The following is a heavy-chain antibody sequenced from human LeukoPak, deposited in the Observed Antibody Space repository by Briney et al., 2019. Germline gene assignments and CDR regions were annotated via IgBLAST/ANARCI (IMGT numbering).Heavy chain of an antibody. CDR3: ARQAATATQFDY. Sequence: SQTLSLTCTVSGGSISSGDYYWSWIRQPPGKGLEWIGEINHSGSTNYNPSLKSRVTISVDTSKNQFSLKLSSVTAADTAVYYCARQAATATQFDYWGQGTLVTVSS. D-gene: IGHD2-15*01. V-gene: IGHV4-30-4*01. CDR1: GGSISSGDYY. J-gene: IGHJ4*02. CDR2: INHSGST.